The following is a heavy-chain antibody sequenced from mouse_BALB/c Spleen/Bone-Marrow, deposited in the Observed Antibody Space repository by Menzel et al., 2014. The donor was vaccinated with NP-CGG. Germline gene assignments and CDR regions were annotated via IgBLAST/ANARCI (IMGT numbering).Heavy chain of an antibody. CDR3: ARDKGSVFFDY. CDR2: IRNKANGYTT. CDR1: GFTFTDYY. J-gene: IGHJ2*01. D-gene: IGHD1-3*01. Sequence: EVKLVESGGGLVQPGGSLRLSCATSGFTFTDYYMNWVRQPPGKALERLGFIRNKANGYTTEYSTSVKGRFTISRDNSQSILYLQMNTLRGEDSATYDCARDKGSVFFDYWGQGTTLTGSS. V-gene: IGHV7-3*02.